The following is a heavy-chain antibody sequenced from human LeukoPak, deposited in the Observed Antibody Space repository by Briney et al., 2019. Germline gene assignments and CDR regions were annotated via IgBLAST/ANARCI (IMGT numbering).Heavy chain of an antibody. CDR1: GGSFSRYY. D-gene: IGHD6-13*01. Sequence: KPSETLSLTCAVYGGSFSRYYWSWIRQPPGKGLEWIGYIYYTGSTKYNASLKSRVTISVDTSKNQFSLKLSSVTAADTAVYYCARLRPSIGAAGTFDYWGQGTLVTVSS. V-gene: IGHV4-59*08. CDR3: ARLRPSIGAAGTFDY. J-gene: IGHJ4*02. CDR2: IYYTGST.